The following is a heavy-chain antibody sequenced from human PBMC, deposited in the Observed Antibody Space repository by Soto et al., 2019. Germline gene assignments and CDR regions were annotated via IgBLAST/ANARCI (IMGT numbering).Heavy chain of an antibody. Sequence: SETLSLTCTVSGGSISSYYWSWIRQPPGKGLEWIGYIYYSGSTNYNPSLKSRVTISVDTSKNQFSLKLSSVTAADTAVYYCARDIAAAGTKWLDPCGQGTLVTVSS. CDR2: IYYSGST. CDR3: ARDIAAAGTKWLDP. D-gene: IGHD6-13*01. J-gene: IGHJ5*02. CDR1: GGSISSYY. V-gene: IGHV4-59*01.